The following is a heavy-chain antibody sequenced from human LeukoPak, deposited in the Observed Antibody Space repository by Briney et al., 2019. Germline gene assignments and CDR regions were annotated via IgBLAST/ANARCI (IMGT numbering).Heavy chain of an antibody. V-gene: IGHV4-59*01. CDR1: GGSISSYY. D-gene: IGHD4-17*01. CDR2: IYYSGST. J-gene: IGHJ4*02. Sequence: PSETLSLTCTVSGGSISSYYWSWIRQPPGKGLEWIGYIYYSGSTNYNPSLKSRVTISVDTSKNQFPLKLSSVTAADTAVYYCAREGRNYGDSYFDYWGQGTLVTVSS. CDR3: AREGRNYGDSYFDY.